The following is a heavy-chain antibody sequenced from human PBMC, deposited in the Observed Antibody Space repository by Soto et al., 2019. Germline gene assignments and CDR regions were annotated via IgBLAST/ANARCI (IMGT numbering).Heavy chain of an antibody. CDR2: IYHSGNT. V-gene: IGHV4-38-2*01. J-gene: IGHJ4*02. CDR1: GHSISSGFY. CDR3: ATSTPPFDY. Sequence: SETLSLTCAASGHSISSGFYWGWIRQSPGKGLEWIASIYHSGNTYYNQSLKSRVTISVDTSKNQFSLKLNSVTAADTAVYYCATSTPPFDYWGQGTLVTVSS.